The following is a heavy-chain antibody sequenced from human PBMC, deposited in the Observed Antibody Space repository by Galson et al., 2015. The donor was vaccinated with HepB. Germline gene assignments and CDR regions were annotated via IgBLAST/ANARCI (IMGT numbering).Heavy chain of an antibody. J-gene: IGHJ4*02. V-gene: IGHV3-30*04. Sequence: SLRLSCAASGFTFSSYAMHWVRQAPGKGLEWVAVISYDGSNKYYADSVKGRFTISRDNAKNTLYLQMNSLRAEDTAGYFCARGGAARPDYWGQGTLVTVSS. CDR3: ARGGAARPDY. CDR1: GFTFSSYA. D-gene: IGHD6-6*01. CDR2: ISYDGSNK.